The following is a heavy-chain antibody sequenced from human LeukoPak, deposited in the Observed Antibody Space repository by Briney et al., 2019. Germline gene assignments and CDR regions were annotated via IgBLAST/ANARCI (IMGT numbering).Heavy chain of an antibody. CDR1: GYTFTSYY. J-gene: IGHJ4*02. CDR2: INPSGGST. Sequence: ASVKVSCKASGYTFTSYYMHWVRRAPGQGLEWMGIINPSGGSTSYAQKFQGRVTITADKSTSTVYMEVSSLRSEDTAVYYCARVRGVGSDSFDYWGQGTLVTVSS. V-gene: IGHV1-46*01. D-gene: IGHD3-10*01. CDR3: ARVRGVGSDSFDY.